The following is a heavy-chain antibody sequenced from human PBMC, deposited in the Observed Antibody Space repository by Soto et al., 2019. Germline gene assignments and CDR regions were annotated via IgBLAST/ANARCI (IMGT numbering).Heavy chain of an antibody. CDR1: GYTVTSYG. V-gene: IGHV1-18*01. CDR3: ARDVRGHYYYYGMDV. CDR2: ISAYNGNT. D-gene: IGHD5-12*01. J-gene: IGHJ6*02. Sequence: QVQLVQSGAEVKKPGASVKVSCKASGYTVTSYGISWVRQAPGQGLEWMGWISAYNGNTNYAQRLQGRVTMTTDTSTSTLYMELRSLRSDDTAVYYCARDVRGHYYYYGMDVWGQGTTVTVSS.